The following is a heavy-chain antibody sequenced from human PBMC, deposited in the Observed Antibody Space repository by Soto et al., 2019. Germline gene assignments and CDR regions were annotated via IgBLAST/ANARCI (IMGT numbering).Heavy chain of an antibody. J-gene: IGHJ4*02. D-gene: IGHD5-18*01. CDR1: GFTFSSYW. V-gene: IGHV3-74*01. Sequence: GGSLRLSCAASGFTFSSYWMHWVRQAPGKGLVWASRINPDGSATNYADSVKGRFTISRDNAKNTLYLQMNSLRAEDTAVFYCGRGGSDSPMAPGYWGQGTLVTVSS. CDR3: GRGGSDSPMAPGY. CDR2: INPDGSAT.